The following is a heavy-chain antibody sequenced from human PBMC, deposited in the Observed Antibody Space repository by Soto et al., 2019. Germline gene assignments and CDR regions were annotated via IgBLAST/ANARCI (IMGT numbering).Heavy chain of an antibody. Sequence: PSVKTSCKVSGYTFTGYYIHCELQALGQGLEWMGWINPNSGGTNYAQKFQGRVTMTRDTSISTAYMELSRLRSDDTAVYYCARDNYYDSSGYSPDFDYWGQGTLVTVSS. V-gene: IGHV1-2*02. CDR3: ARDNYYDSSGYSPDFDY. D-gene: IGHD3-22*01. CDR1: GYTFTGYY. CDR2: INPNSGGT. J-gene: IGHJ4*02.